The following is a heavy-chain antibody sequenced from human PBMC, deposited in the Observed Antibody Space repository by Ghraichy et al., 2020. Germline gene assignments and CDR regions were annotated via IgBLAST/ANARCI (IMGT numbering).Heavy chain of an antibody. D-gene: IGHD3-10*01. CDR2: IYYSGST. J-gene: IGHJ4*02. Sequence: SETLSLTCTVSGGSISSYYWSWIRQPPGKGLEWIGYIYYSGSTNSNPSLKSRVTISVDTSKNQFSLKLSSVTAADTAVYYCARDPRWFGASRGFDYWGQGTLVTVSS. V-gene: IGHV4-59*01. CDR1: GGSISSYY. CDR3: ARDPRWFGASRGFDY.